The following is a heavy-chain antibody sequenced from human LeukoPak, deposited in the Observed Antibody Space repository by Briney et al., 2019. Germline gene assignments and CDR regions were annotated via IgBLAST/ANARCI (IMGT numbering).Heavy chain of an antibody. Sequence: ASVKVSCKASGYTFTSYYMHWVRQAPGQGLEWMGIINPSGGSTSYAQKFQGRVTMTRDTSTSTVYMELSSLRSEDTAVYYCASTTYYYGSGSPKDAFDIWGQGTMVTVSS. D-gene: IGHD3-10*01. J-gene: IGHJ3*02. CDR3: ASTTYYYGSGSPKDAFDI. V-gene: IGHV1-46*01. CDR2: INPSGGST. CDR1: GYTFTSYY.